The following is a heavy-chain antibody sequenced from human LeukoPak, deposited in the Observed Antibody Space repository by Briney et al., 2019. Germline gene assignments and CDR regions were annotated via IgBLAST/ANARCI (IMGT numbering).Heavy chain of an antibody. CDR3: ARGTPASGFDY. J-gene: IGHJ4*02. CDR1: GYTFTSYA. V-gene: IGHV1-3*01. Sequence: ASVTVSCKASGYTFTSYAMHWVRQAPGQRLEWMGWINAGNGNTKYSQKFQGRVTITRDTSASTAYMELSSLRSEDTAVYYCARGTPASGFDYWGQGTLVTVSS. D-gene: IGHD3-10*01. CDR2: INAGNGNT.